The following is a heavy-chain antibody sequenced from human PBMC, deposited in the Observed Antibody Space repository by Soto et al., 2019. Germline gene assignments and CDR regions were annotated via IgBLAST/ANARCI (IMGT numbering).Heavy chain of an antibody. CDR3: ARDPVRQQLLNYGMDV. D-gene: IGHD6-13*01. CDR1: GGTFSSYA. J-gene: IGHJ6*02. CDR2: IIPIFGTA. V-gene: IGHV1-69*12. Sequence: QVQLVQSGAEVKKPGSSVKVSCKASGGTFSSYAISWVRQAPGQGLEWMGGIIPIFGTANYAQKFQGRVTITADESTSTAYMELSSLRSEETAVYYCARDPVRQQLLNYGMDVWGQGSTVTVSS.